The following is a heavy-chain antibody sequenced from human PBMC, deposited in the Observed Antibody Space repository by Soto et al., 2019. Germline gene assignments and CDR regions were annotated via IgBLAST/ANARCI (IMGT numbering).Heavy chain of an antibody. V-gene: IGHV1-69*12. J-gene: IGHJ6*02. D-gene: IGHD5-12*01. Sequence: QVQLVQSGAEVKKPGSSVRVSCKASGGTFSSYAISWVRQAPGQGLEWMGGSIPIFDTADYAQKFQGRVTITADESTSTAYMELSSLRSEDTAVYYCATHPLATITYYSGMDVWGQGTTVTVSS. CDR3: ATHPLATITYYSGMDV. CDR1: GGTFSSYA. CDR2: SIPIFDTA.